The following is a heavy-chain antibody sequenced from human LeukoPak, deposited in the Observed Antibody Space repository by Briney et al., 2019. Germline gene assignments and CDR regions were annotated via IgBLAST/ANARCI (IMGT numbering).Heavy chain of an antibody. Sequence: PGGSLRLSCAASVFTFNSYWMHWVRQAPWKGLLWVSRINSDGSSTSYADSVKGRFTISRDNAKNTLYLQMNSLRAEDTAVYYCARRIAAAAAPYYFDYWGQGTLVTVSS. CDR2: INSDGSST. V-gene: IGHV3-74*01. D-gene: IGHD6-13*01. J-gene: IGHJ4*02. CDR3: ARRIAAAAAPYYFDY. CDR1: VFTFNSYW.